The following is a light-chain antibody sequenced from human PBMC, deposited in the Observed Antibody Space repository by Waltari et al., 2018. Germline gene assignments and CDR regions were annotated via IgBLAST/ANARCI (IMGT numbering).Light chain of an antibody. CDR2: DAS. J-gene: IGKJ4*01. V-gene: IGKV3-11*01. CDR3: QQRSTWPSVT. CDR1: QSVGRH. Sequence: EIVLTQSPATLSLSPGERVTVSSRASQSVGRHLAWYQQKAGQAPRLLIYDASNRAADTPARFSGSGSGTDFTLTISSLEPEDFAVYYCQQRSTWPSVTFGGGTKVELK.